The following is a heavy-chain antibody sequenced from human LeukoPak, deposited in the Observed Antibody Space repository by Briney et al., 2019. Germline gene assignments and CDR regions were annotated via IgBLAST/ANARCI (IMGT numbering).Heavy chain of an antibody. CDR2: IKQDGGEK. CDR1: GFTFSSAL. Sequence: GGSLRLSCVASGFTFSSALLCWVRHAPGEGLEWVANIKQDGGEKYYVDSVKGRFTISRDNAKNSLYLQTNSLRAEDTAVYYCARVEGHYYYYYGRDLWGKGTTVTVSS. J-gene: IGHJ6*04. CDR3: ARVEGHYYYYYGRDL. V-gene: IGHV3-7*03.